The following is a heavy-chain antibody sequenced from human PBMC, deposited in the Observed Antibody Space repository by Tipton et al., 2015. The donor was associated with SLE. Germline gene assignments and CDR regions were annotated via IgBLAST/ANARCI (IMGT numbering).Heavy chain of an antibody. CDR3: ARGLQSSSIVVVPAATGVRFDP. Sequence: GLVKPSQTLSLTCAISGDSVSSNSAAWNWIRQSPSRGLEWLGRTYYRSKWYNDYAVSVKSRITINPDTSKNQFSLQLNSVTPEDTAVYYCARGLQSSSIVVVPAATGVRFDPWGQGTLVTVSS. J-gene: IGHJ5*02. V-gene: IGHV6-1*01. CDR1: GDSVSSNSAA. D-gene: IGHD2-2*01. CDR2: TYYRSKWYN.